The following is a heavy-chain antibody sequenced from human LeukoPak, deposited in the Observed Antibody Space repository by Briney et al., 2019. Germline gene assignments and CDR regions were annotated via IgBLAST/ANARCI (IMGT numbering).Heavy chain of an antibody. D-gene: IGHD3-22*01. CDR1: GGSISSSSYY. J-gene: IGHJ4*02. CDR2: IYYSGST. Sequence: SETLSLTCTVSGGSISSSSYYWGWIRQPPGKGLEWIGSIYYSGSTYYNPSLKSRVTISVDTSKNRFSLKLSSVTAADTAVYYCAGQSYYYDSSGYYFRVIDYWGQGTLVTVSS. V-gene: IGHV4-39*01. CDR3: AGQSYYYDSSGYYFRVIDY.